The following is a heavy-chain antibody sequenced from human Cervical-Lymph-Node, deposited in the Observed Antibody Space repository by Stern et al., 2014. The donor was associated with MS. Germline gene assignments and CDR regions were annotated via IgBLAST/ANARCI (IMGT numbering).Heavy chain of an antibody. J-gene: IGHJ4*02. CDR3: GRDPPHYLVDF. Sequence: EVQLVESGGGLVQPGGSLRLSCAASGFTFSNYWMHWVRQPPGKGPVWIARVDNAGRGTYYADSVKGRFTISRDNAKNALYLQMTSLRAEDTAVYYCGRDPPHYLVDFWGQGALVTVSS. V-gene: IGHV3-74*01. CDR2: VDNAGRGT. D-gene: IGHD3-10*01. CDR1: GFTFSNYW.